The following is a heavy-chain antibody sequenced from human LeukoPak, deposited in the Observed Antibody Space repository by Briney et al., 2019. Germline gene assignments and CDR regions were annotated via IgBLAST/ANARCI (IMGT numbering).Heavy chain of an antibody. Sequence: GGSLRLSCAASGFTFSSYGMHWVRQAPGKGLEWVAVIWYDGSNKYYADSVKGRFTISRDNSKNTLYLQMNSLRAEDTAVYYCAREPMPYSSSWYFWFDYWGQGTLVTVSS. V-gene: IGHV3-33*01. J-gene: IGHJ4*02. CDR1: GFTFSSYG. CDR2: IWYDGSNK. CDR3: AREPMPYSSSWYFWFDY. D-gene: IGHD6-13*01.